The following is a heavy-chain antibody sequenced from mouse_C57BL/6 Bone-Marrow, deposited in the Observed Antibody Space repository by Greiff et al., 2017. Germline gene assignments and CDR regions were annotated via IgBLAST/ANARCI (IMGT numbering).Heavy chain of an antibody. V-gene: IGHV1-74*01. CDR2: IHPSDSDT. Sequence: VQLQQPGAELVKPGASVKVSCKASGYTFTSYWMHWVKQRPGQGLEWIGRIHPSDSDTNYNQKFKGKATLTVDKSSSTAYMQLSSLTSEDSAVYYCAMQDYYGSSPYYFDYWGKGTTLTVSS. CDR3: AMQDYYGSSPYYFDY. D-gene: IGHD1-1*01. CDR1: GYTFTSYW. J-gene: IGHJ2*01.